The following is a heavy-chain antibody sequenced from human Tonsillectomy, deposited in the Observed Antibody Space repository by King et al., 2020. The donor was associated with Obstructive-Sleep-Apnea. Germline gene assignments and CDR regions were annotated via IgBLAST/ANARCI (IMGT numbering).Heavy chain of an antibody. CDR2: MYYSGNT. J-gene: IGHJ4*02. CDR1: GGSISNYY. CDR3: ARHRGVEDYGGYGDYFDY. Sequence: VQLQESDPGLVKPSETLSLTCTVSGGSISNYYWSWIRQPPGKGLEWIGYMYYSGNTNFNPSLKSRVTISADTSKIQFSLRLSSVTAADTAVYYCARHRGVEDYGGYGDYFDYWGQGTLVTVSS. D-gene: IGHD5-12*01. V-gene: IGHV4-59*08.